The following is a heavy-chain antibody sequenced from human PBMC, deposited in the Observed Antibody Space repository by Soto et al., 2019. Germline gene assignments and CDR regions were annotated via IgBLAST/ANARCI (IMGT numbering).Heavy chain of an antibody. V-gene: IGHV1-18*01. CDR1: GYTFHFYG. D-gene: IGHD3-16*01. J-gene: IGHJ4*02. CDR2: ISGFNGNT. CDR3: ARIGVSSGHESPDFDS. Sequence: ASVKVSCKASGYTFHFYGITWVRQAPGQGLEWMGWISGFNGNTNYAADLQGRVTMTTDTSTSTAYMELRGLRSDDTAVYYCARIGVSSGHESPDFDSWGQGTLVTVSS.